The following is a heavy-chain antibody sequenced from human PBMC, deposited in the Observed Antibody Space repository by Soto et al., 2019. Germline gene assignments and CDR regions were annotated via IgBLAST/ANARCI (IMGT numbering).Heavy chain of an antibody. V-gene: IGHV4-30-4*08. D-gene: IGHD2-2*03. CDR3: ARRYGYCYDY. J-gene: IGHJ4*02. Sequence: SEALSLPCTVSCDFISRGAYYWTWIRQHPVKGLEWIGYISNSGSTYYHPSLQSRLTISVDTSKNQFSLKLSSVTAADTAVYYCARRYGYCYDYWSRGTLVTVSS. CDR2: ISNSGST. CDR1: CDFISRGAYY.